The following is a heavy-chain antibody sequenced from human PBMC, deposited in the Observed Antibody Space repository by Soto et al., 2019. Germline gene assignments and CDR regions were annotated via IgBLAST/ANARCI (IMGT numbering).Heavy chain of an antibody. J-gene: IGHJ4*02. CDR1: GFTFSNYG. CDR3: PRRYCSSTSCGVDY. Sequence: PGGSLRLSCAASGFTFSNYGMNWVRQAPGKGLEWVAVVAYDGSNKYYADSVKGRFTISRDNSKNTLYLQMNSLRAEDTAVYYCPRRYCSSTSCGVDYWGQGTLVTVSS. D-gene: IGHD2-2*01. V-gene: IGHV3-33*01. CDR2: VAYDGSNK.